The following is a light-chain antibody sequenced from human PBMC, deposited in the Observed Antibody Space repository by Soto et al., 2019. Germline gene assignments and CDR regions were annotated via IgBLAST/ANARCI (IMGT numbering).Light chain of an antibody. CDR1: QNINNY. Sequence: DIQMTQSPSSLSASEGDRVTITCRASQNINNYLNWYQQKLGQAPRLLIYAASGLQSGVPSRFSGTGSGTDFTLTICSVQAEDCATYFCQQSHTFPYTFGRGTKLEIK. V-gene: IGKV1-39*01. CDR3: QQSHTFPYT. J-gene: IGKJ2*01. CDR2: AAS.